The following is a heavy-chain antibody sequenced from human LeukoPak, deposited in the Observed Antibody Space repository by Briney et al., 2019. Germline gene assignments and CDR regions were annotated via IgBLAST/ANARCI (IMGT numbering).Heavy chain of an antibody. D-gene: IGHD6-6*01. J-gene: IGHJ3*02. Sequence: GGSLRLSCVASGFTFSTYAMSWVRQAPGKGLEWVSDISGSGEITDYADSVKGRFTISRDNSKNTVYLQMNSLRVEDTAVYYCAKEASRGFDIWGQGTMVTVSS. CDR2: ISGSGEIT. CDR1: GFTFSTYA. CDR3: AKEASRGFDI. V-gene: IGHV3-23*01.